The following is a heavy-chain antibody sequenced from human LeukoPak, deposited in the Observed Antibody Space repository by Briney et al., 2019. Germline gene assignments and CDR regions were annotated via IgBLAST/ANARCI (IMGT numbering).Heavy chain of an antibody. CDR1: GFSFSSYG. CDR3: ATAYYYDSSFYFDY. D-gene: IGHD3-22*01. CDR2: IRYDGNNK. J-gene: IGHJ4*02. Sequence: GGSLRLSCAAPGFSFSSYGMHWVRQAPGKGLEWVAFIRYDGNNKYCVDSVKGRFTISRDNSKNTLYLQMNSLTAEDTAVYYCATAYYYDSSFYFDYWGQGTLVTVSS. V-gene: IGHV3-30*02.